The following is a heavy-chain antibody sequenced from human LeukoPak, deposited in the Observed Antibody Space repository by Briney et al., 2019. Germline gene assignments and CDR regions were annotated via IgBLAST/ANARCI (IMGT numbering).Heavy chain of an antibody. CDR1: GFTFSNYW. CDR3: ARAKPKNMVRGLIMRRESRYYFDY. J-gene: IGHJ4*02. CDR2: INSDGINT. D-gene: IGHD3-10*01. V-gene: IGHV3-74*01. Sequence: GGSLRLSCAASGFTFSNYWMHWVRQAPGKGLVWVSRINSDGINTSYADSVKGRFTISRDNAKNSLYLQMNSLRPEDTAVYYCARAKPKNMVRGLIMRRESRYYFDYWGQGTLVTVSS.